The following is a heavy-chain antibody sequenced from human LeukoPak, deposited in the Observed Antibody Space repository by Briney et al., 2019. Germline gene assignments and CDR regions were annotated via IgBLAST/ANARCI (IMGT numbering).Heavy chain of an antibody. CDR1: GGSISSSSYY. CDR3: ASPRSSWRGVGFDP. Sequence: SSETLSLTCTVSGGSISSSSYYWGWIRRPPGKGLEWIRSIYYSGSTYYNPSLKSRVTISVDTSKNQFSLKLSSVTAADTAVYYCASPRSSWRGVGFDPWGQGTLVTVSS. V-gene: IGHV4-39*01. D-gene: IGHD6-13*01. CDR2: IYYSGST. J-gene: IGHJ5*02.